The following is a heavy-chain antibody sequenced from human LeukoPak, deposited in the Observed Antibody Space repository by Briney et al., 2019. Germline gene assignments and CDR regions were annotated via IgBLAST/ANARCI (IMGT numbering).Heavy chain of an antibody. Sequence: GGSLRLSCAASGFTFSSYGMHWVRQAPGKGLEWVSAISGSGGSTYYADSVKGRFTISRDNSKNTLYLQMNSLRAEDTAVYYCAKDRGSPGYSSSWYYFDYWGQGTLVTVSS. CDR3: AKDRGSPGYSSSWYYFDY. J-gene: IGHJ4*02. CDR2: ISGSGGST. D-gene: IGHD6-13*01. CDR1: GFTFSSYG. V-gene: IGHV3-23*01.